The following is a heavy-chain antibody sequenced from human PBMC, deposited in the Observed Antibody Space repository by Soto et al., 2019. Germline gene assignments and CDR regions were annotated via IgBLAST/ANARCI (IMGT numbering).Heavy chain of an antibody. CDR1: GFTFSGSA. CDR2: IRSKANSYAT. J-gene: IGHJ6*02. V-gene: IGHV3-73*01. CDR3: TTQSRWAAAYYNNRMDV. Sequence: PGGSLRLSCAASGFTFSGSAMHWVRQASGKGLEWVGRIRSKANSYATAYAASVKGRFTISRDDSKNTAYLQMNSLKTEDTAVYYCTTQSRWAAAYYNNRMDVWGQGTTVAVSS. D-gene: IGHD6-13*01.